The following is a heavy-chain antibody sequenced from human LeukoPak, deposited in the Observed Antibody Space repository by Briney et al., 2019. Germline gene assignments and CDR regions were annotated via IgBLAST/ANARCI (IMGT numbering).Heavy chain of an antibody. CDR1: GYTFTGYY. CDR2: INPNSGGT. V-gene: IGHV1-2*02. Sequence: ASVKVSCKASGYTFTGYYMHWVRQAPGQGLEWMGWINPNSGGTNYAQKFQGRVTMTRDTSISTAYMELSRLRSDDTAVYYCARDLGVVVPAAISDGFDPWGQGTLVTVSS. J-gene: IGHJ5*02. CDR3: ARDLGVVVPAAISDGFDP. D-gene: IGHD2-2*01.